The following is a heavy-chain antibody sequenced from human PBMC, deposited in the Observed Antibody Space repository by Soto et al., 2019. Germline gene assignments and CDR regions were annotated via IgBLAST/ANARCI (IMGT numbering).Heavy chain of an antibody. CDR2: IRSKANSYAT. CDR1: GFTFSGSA. J-gene: IGHJ3*02. Sequence: WGSLRLSCAASGFTFSGSAMHWVRRASGKGLEWVGRIRSKANSYATAYAASVKGRFTISRDDSKSTAYLQMNSLKTEDTAVYYCTRHTPLNAFDIWGQGTMVTVSS. CDR3: TRHTPLNAFDI. V-gene: IGHV3-73*01.